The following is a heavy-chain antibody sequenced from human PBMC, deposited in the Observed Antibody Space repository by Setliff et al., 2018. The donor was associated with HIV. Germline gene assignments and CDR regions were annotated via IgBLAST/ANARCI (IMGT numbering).Heavy chain of an antibody. Sequence: PSETLSLTCTVSGGSISNHYWSWVRQPPGKGLEWIGEINHSGSTNYNPSLKSRVTISVDTSKNQFSLKLSSVTAADTAVYYCARGRAEYVAVAVMGSWFDPWGQGTLVTVSS. CDR3: ARGRAEYVAVAVMGSWFDP. CDR2: INHSGST. J-gene: IGHJ5*02. CDR1: GGSISNHY. V-gene: IGHV4-34*01. D-gene: IGHD6-19*01.